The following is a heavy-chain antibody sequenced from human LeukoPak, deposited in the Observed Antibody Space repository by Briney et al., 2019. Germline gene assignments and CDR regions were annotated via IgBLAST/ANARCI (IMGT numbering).Heavy chain of an antibody. CDR2: IFLILGAS. CDR1: GGTFSSYV. V-gene: IGHV1-69*13. J-gene: IGHJ4*02. Sequence: ASVKVSCKASGGTFSSYVISWVRQAPGQGLEWMGRIFLILGASNYAQKFQGRVTITADESKGTAYMELRSLRSEDTAVYYCARGALTPGPIAVETTHFDYWGQGTPVAVSS. CDR3: ARGALTPGPIAVETTHFDY. D-gene: IGHD6-19*01.